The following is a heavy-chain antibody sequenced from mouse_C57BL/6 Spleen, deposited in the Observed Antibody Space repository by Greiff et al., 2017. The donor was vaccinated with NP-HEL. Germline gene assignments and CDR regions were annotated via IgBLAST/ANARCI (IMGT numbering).Heavy chain of an antibody. V-gene: IGHV5-6*02. CDR2: ISSGGSYT. CDR3: ARRRGYDGYAMDY. J-gene: IGHJ4*01. CDR1: GFTFSSYG. D-gene: IGHD2-2*01. Sequence: EVKLVESGGDLVKPGGSLKLSCAASGFTFSSYGMSWVRQTPDKRLEWVATISSGGSYTYYPDSVKGRFTISRDNAKNTLYLQMSSLKSEDTARYYGARRRGYDGYAMDYWGQGTSVTVSS.